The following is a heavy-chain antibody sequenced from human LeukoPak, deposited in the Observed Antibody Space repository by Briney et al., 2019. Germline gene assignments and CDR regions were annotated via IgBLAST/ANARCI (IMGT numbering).Heavy chain of an antibody. CDR2: INPNSGGT. CDR1: GYAFTSYG. V-gene: IGHV1-2*02. Sequence: ASVKVSCKASGYAFTSYGISWVRQAPGQGLEWMGWINPNSGGTNYAQKFQGRVTMTRDTSISTAYMELSRLRSDDTAVYYCARGGNSYYYYYYMDVWGKGTTVTISS. J-gene: IGHJ6*03. D-gene: IGHD4-23*01. CDR3: ARGGNSYYYYYYMDV.